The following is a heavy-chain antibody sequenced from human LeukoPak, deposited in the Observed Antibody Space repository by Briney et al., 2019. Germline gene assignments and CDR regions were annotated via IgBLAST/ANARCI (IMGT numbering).Heavy chain of an antibody. CDR2: IIPIFGTA. Sequence: SVKVSCKASGGTFSSYAISWVRQAPGQGLEWMGGIIPIFGTANYAQKFQGRVTITTDESTSTAYMELSSLRSEDTAVYYCAQTNGAYYGSGNYAPLEGSNWFDPWGQGTVVTVSS. D-gene: IGHD3-10*01. CDR3: AQTNGAYYGSGNYAPLEGSNWFDP. V-gene: IGHV1-69*05. CDR1: GGTFSSYA. J-gene: IGHJ5*02.